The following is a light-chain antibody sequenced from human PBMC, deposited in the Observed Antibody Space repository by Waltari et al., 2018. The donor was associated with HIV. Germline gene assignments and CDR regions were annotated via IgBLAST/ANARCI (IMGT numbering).Light chain of an antibody. J-gene: IGLJ2*01. V-gene: IGLV2-14*01. CDR1: TTGVNSPNS. CDR2: GVS. Sequence: QSALTQPASVSGSPGQSITISCTGLTTGVNSPNSVSWYQQPPGKAPKLLIDGVSGRPTGTSVRFSGSKSGSTAALTISGLQAEDEADYYCGSNIIGRGFVFGGGTRLTVL. CDR3: GSNIIGRGFV.